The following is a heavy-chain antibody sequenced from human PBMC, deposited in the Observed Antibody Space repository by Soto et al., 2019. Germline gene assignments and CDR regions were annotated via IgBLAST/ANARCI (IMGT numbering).Heavy chain of an antibody. V-gene: IGHV1-8*01. CDR1: GYTFTSYD. D-gene: IGHD3-9*01. CDR3: ARGNYDILTGYHNYYLDY. CDR2: MNPNSGNT. J-gene: IGHJ4*02. Sequence: ASVKVSCKASGYTFTSYDINWVRQATGQGLEWMGWMNPNSGNTGYAQKFQGRVTMTRNTSISTAYMELSSLRSEDTAVYYCARGNYDILTGYHNYYLDYWGQGTLVTVS.